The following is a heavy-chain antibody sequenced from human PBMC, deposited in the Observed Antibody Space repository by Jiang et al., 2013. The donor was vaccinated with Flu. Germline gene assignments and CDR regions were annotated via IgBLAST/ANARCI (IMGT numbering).Heavy chain of an antibody. V-gene: IGHV3-33*05. CDR3: AREPVGATDNFFDF. CDR1: GFAFSDYD. J-gene: IGHJ4*02. Sequence: QLVESGGGVVQPGRSLRLSCTASGFAFSDYDMHWVRQAPGKGLEWVAVISYGGNNKYYTDSVKGRFTISRDNSKNTVYLEMNSLRAEDTAVYYCAREPVGATDNFFDFWGQGTLVTVSS. CDR2: ISYGGNNK. D-gene: IGHD1-26*01.